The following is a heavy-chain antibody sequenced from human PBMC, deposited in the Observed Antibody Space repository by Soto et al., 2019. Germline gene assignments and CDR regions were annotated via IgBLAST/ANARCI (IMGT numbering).Heavy chain of an antibody. CDR1: GFTFSSYA. Sequence: GGSLRLSCAASGFTFSSYAMSWVRQAPGKGLEWVSAISGSGVSTYYADSVKGRFTVSRDNSKNTLYLQMNSLRAEDTAVYYCALHYDFWSGYFPNWFDPWGQGTLVTSPQ. V-gene: IGHV3-23*01. CDR2: ISGSGVST. J-gene: IGHJ5*02. CDR3: ALHYDFWSGYFPNWFDP. D-gene: IGHD3-3*01.